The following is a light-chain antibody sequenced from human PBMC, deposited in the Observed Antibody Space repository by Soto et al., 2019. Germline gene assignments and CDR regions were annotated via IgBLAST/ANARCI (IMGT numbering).Light chain of an antibody. CDR1: QTINTY. CDR2: ATS. Sequence: DIQMTQSPSSLSASVGDRVTITCRASQTINTYLNWYQQKPGKAPHLLIYATSTLQSGVPSRFSGSGSGTDFTLTISSLQPEDVATYYCQQSYSTPAFGPGTKVDIK. J-gene: IGKJ3*01. CDR3: QQSYSTPA. V-gene: IGKV1-39*01.